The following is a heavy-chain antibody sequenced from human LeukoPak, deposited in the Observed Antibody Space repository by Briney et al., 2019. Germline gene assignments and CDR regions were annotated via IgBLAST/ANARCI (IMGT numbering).Heavy chain of an antibody. V-gene: IGHV3-21*01. CDR1: GFTFSSYS. D-gene: IGHD4-23*01. CDR3: ARDYERTVVTEDPGMDV. CDR2: ISSSSSYI. Sequence: PGGSLRLSCAASGFTFSSYSMNWVRQAPGKGLEWVSSISSSSSYIYYADSVKGRFTISRDNAKNSLYLQMNSLRAEDTAVYYCARDYERTVVTEDPGMDVWGQGTTVTVSS. J-gene: IGHJ6*02.